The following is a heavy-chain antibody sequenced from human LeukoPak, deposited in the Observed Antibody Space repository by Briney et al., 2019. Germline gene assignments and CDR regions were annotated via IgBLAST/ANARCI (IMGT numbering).Heavy chain of an antibody. D-gene: IGHD5-18*01. J-gene: IGHJ6*03. CDR1: GFTFSSYA. Sequence: PGGSLRLSCAASGFTFSSYAMSWVRQAPGKGLERVSAISGSGGSTYYADSVKGRFTISRDNSKNTLYLQMNSLRAEDTAVYYCAKDGVDTAMVYYYYMDVWGKGTTVTVSS. CDR2: ISGSGGST. CDR3: AKDGVDTAMVYYYYMDV. V-gene: IGHV3-23*01.